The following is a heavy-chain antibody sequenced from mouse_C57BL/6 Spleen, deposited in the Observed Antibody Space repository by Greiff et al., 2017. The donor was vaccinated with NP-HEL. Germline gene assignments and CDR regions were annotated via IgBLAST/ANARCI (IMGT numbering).Heavy chain of an antibody. J-gene: IGHJ4*01. Sequence: VQLQQPGAELVKPGASVKMSCKASGYTFTSYWITWVKQRPGQGLEWIGDIYPGSGSTNYNEKFKSKATLTVDTSSSTAYMQLSSLTSEDSAVYYCARGDYGSSVYAMDYWGQGTSVTVSS. D-gene: IGHD1-1*01. CDR3: ARGDYGSSVYAMDY. CDR1: GYTFTSYW. V-gene: IGHV1-55*01. CDR2: IYPGSGST.